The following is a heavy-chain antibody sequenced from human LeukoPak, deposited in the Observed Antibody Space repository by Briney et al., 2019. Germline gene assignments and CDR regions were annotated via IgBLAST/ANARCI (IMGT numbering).Heavy chain of an antibody. Sequence: RGLRPSRAVSGFTFSSYAMDWVRQAPGKGLEWVAVISYDVSNKYYADSVKGRLTISRDNSKNTQYLQMNSLRAEDTAVYYCAREDGWNSYFDYWGKGTLVTVSS. V-gene: IGHV3-30*11. CDR2: ISYDVSNK. D-gene: IGHD1-7*01. J-gene: IGHJ4*02. CDR1: GFTFSSYA. CDR3: AREDGWNSYFDY.